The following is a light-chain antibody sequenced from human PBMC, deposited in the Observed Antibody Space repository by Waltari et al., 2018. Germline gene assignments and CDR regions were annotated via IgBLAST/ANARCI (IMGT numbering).Light chain of an antibody. J-gene: IGLJ1*01. CDR2: EVS. Sequence: QSALTQPASVSGSTEKSITISCTVTSSDVGGYNYVSWYQQHPGKAPKLMIYEVSNRPSGVSNRFSGSKSGNTASLTISGLQAEDEADYYCSSYTSSSTLYVFGTGTKVTVL. CDR1: SSDVGGYNY. CDR3: SSYTSSSTLYV. V-gene: IGLV2-14*01.